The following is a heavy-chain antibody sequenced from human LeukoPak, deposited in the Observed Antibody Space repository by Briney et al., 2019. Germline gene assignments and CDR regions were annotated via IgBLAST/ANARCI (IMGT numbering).Heavy chain of an antibody. Sequence: ASVKVSCKASGYTFTSYYMHWVRQAPGQGLEWMGIINPSGGSTSYAQKFQGRATMTRDTSISTAYMELSRLRSDDTAVYYCARRLWGRLDPWGQGTLVTVSS. CDR1: GYTFTSYY. V-gene: IGHV1-46*01. CDR2: INPSGGST. D-gene: IGHD2-21*02. CDR3: ARRLWGRLDP. J-gene: IGHJ5*02.